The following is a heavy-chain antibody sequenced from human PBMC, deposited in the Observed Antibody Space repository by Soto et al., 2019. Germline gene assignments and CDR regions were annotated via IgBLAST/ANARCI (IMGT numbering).Heavy chain of an antibody. CDR1: GGSISSYY. V-gene: IGHV4-59*01. J-gene: IGHJ6*03. CDR2: IYYSGST. CDR3: ARGARAYYYMDV. Sequence: ETLSLTCTVSGGSISSYYWSWIRQPPGKGLEWIGYIYYSGSTNYNPSLKSRVTISVDTSKNQFSLKLSSVTAADTAVYYCARGARAYYYMDVWGKGTTVTVSS.